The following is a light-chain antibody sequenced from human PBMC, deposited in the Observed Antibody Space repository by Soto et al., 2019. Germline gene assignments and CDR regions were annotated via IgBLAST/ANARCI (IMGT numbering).Light chain of an antibody. CDR2: GAS. V-gene: IGKV3-20*01. CDR1: QSVSSSY. Sequence: EIVLTQSPGTLSLSPGERATLSCRASQSVSSSYLAWYQQKPGQAPRLLIYGASSRATGIPDRFSGSGSGTDFTLTISSLEPEDFAVYYCQQYGSSKTFGQGDQVEIK. CDR3: QQYGSSKT. J-gene: IGKJ1*01.